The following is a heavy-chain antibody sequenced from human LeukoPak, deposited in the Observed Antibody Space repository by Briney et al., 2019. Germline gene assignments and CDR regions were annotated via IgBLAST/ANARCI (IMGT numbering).Heavy chain of an antibody. CDR1: IFTFSSYG. D-gene: IGHD3-22*01. CDR2: IPYDGSNK. J-gene: IGHJ4*02. V-gene: IGHV3-30*02. Sequence: GGSLRLSCAASIFTFSSYGMHWVRQPPGKGLEWVAFIPYDGSNKYYADSVKGRFTISRDNSKNTLYLQMNSLRAADTAVYYCAKDPTHYRVWDDYDSTVLSYWGQGTLVTVSS. CDR3: AKDPTHYRVWDDYDSTVLSY.